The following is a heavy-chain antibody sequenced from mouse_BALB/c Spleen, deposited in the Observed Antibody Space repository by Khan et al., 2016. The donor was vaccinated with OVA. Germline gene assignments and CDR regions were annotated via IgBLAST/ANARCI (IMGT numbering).Heavy chain of an antibody. V-gene: IGHV1S81*02. D-gene: IGHD2-1*01. CDR3: TRSGYGTFAY. Sequence: QVQLKQSGAELVKPGASVKLSCKASGYTFTSYYMYWVKQRPGQGLEWIGEINPSDGDTNFNEKFKSKATLTVDKSSSTAYMQISSLTSEDSAVYYCTRSGYGTFAYWGQGTLVTVSA. J-gene: IGHJ3*01. CDR1: GYTFTSYY. CDR2: INPSDGDT.